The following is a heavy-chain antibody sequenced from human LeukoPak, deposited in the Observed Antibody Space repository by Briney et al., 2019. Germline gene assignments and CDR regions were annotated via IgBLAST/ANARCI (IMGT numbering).Heavy chain of an antibody. CDR3: ARDRGYYSIYYYGMDV. V-gene: IGHV4-59*12. Sequence: SETLSLTCTVSGGSISSYYWSWIRQPPGKGLEWIGYIYYSGSTNYNPSLKSRVTISVDTSKNQFSLKLSSVTAADTAVYYCARDRGYYSIYYYGMDVWGQGTTVTVSS. CDR2: IYYSGST. CDR1: GGSISSYY. J-gene: IGHJ6*02. D-gene: IGHD3-22*01.